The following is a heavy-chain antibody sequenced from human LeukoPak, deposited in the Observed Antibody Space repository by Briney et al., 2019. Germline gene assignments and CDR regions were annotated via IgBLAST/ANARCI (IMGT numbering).Heavy chain of an antibody. Sequence: GGSLRLSCAASGFTFSSYAMSWVRQAPGKGLEWVANIKHDGSNKEFVDSVKGRFTISRDNAKNSLYLQMNSLRAEDTAVYYCARDLDWGRLDYWGQGTLVTVSS. CDR3: ARDLDWGRLDY. CDR2: IKHDGSNK. D-gene: IGHD3-9*01. CDR1: GFTFSSYA. V-gene: IGHV3-7*01. J-gene: IGHJ4*02.